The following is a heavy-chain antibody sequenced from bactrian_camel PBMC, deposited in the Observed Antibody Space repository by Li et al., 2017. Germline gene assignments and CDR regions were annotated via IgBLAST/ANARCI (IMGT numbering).Heavy chain of an antibody. CDR2: ISTDGIP. V-gene: IGHV3S55*01. Sequence: QVQLVESGGGSVQAGGSLRLSCAASGYRYASYCMAWFRQAPGKEREGVASISTDGIPTYADSVKGRFTISRDNAKNTLYLQLNSLKTEDTAMYYCATAVGAYADYVLGENGYWGQGTQVTVS. CDR3: ATAVGAYADYVLGENGY. D-gene: IGHD4*01. J-gene: IGHJ6*01. CDR1: GYRYASYC.